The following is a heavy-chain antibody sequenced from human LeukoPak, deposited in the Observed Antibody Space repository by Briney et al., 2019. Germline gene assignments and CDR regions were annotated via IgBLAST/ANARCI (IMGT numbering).Heavy chain of an antibody. Sequence: GASVKVSCKASGYTFTGYCMHWVRQAPGQGLEWMGWINPNSGGTNYAQKFQGRVTMTRDTSISTAYMELSRLRSDDTAVYYCATEIIRTVTTPPNDYWGQGTLVTVSS. CDR1: GYTFTGYC. CDR2: INPNSGGT. J-gene: IGHJ4*02. V-gene: IGHV1-2*02. CDR3: ATEIIRTVTTPPNDY. D-gene: IGHD4-17*01.